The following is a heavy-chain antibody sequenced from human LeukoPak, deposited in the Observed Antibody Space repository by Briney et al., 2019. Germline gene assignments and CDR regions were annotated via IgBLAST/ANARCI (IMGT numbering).Heavy chain of an antibody. CDR3: ASGTLYSSSRFDY. J-gene: IGHJ4*02. CDR1: GYTFTSYG. CDR2: SIPLFATT. Sequence: GASVKVSCKASGYTFTSYGISWVRQAPGQGLEWMGGSIPLFATTNFAQKFQGRATITTDESTSTAYMELSSLRSEDTAVYYCASGTLYSSSRFDYWGQGTLVTVSS. D-gene: IGHD6-13*01. V-gene: IGHV1-69*05.